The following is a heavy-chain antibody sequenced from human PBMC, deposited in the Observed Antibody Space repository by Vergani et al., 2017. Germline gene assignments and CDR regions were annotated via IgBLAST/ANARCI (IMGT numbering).Heavy chain of an antibody. Sequence: QVQLQESGPGLVKPSQTLSLTCTVSGGSISSGSYYWSWIRQPAGKGLEWIGRIYTGGSTNYNPSLKSRVTISVDTSKNQFSLRLSSVTVADTAVYYCARRGGWYYFDYGGQGTLVTVSS. D-gene: IGHD6-19*01. CDR3: ARRGGWYYFDY. J-gene: IGHJ4*02. CDR1: GGSISSGSYY. CDR2: IYTGGST. V-gene: IGHV4-61*02.